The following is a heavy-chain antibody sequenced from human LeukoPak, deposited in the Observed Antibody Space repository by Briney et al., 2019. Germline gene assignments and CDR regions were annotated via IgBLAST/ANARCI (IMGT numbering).Heavy chain of an antibody. V-gene: IGHV3-23*01. CDR3: ARKLWHRNDC. Sequence: GGSLRLSCAASGFTFSSYGMHWVRQAPGKGLEWVSAISGGGGITYYADSVKGRFTISRDNSKNTLYLQMSSLRAEDTALYYCARKLWHRNDCWGQGTLVTVSS. D-gene: IGHD3-16*01. CDR1: GFTFSSYG. CDR2: ISGGGGIT. J-gene: IGHJ4*02.